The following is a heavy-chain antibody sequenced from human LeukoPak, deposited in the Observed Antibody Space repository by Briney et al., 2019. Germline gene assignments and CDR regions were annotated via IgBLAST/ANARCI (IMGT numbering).Heavy chain of an antibody. V-gene: IGHV4-39*01. CDR1: GGSISSSSYY. Sequence: SETLSLICTVSGGSISSSSYYWGWIRPPPGKVLAWIGSIYYSGSTYYNPCLKSRVTISVDRSKNQFSLKLSSVTAADTAVYYCARHLSEGYYDSSGYPVKWFDPWGQGTLVTVSS. CDR2: IYYSGST. CDR3: ARHLSEGYYDSSGYPVKWFDP. J-gene: IGHJ5*02. D-gene: IGHD3-22*01.